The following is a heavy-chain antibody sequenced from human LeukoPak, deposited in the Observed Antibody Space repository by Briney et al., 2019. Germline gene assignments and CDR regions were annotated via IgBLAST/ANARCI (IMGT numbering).Heavy chain of an antibody. CDR1: GFTLSAYT. CDR3: ARDKVPDGRWEVDL. V-gene: IGHV3-23*01. CDR2: IFSGGST. D-gene: IGHD1-26*01. Sequence: SGGSLRLSCAASGFTLSAYTMSWVRQPPGKGLEWVSTIFSGGSTYYVDSVKGRFTISRDLSKNTVYLQINSLRAEDTAIYFCARDKVPDGRWEVDLWGQGTPVTVPS. J-gene: IGHJ5*02.